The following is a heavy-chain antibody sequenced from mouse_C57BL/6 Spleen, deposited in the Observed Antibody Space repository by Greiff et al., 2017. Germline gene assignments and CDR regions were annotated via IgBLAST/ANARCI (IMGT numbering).Heavy chain of an antibody. CDR2: IWSGGST. CDR3: AISPYYYGSSYDYFDY. CDR1: GFSLTSYG. V-gene: IGHV2-2*01. Sequence: QVQLQQSGPGLVQPSQSLSITCTVSGFSLTSYGVHWVRQSPGKGLEWLGVIWSGGSTDYNAAFISRMSISKDNSKSQVFFKMNSLQADDTAIYYCAISPYYYGSSYDYFDYWGQGTTLTVSS. J-gene: IGHJ2*01. D-gene: IGHD1-1*01.